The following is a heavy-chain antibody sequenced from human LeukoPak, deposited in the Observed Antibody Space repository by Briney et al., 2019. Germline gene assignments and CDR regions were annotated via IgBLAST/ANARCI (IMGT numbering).Heavy chain of an antibody. CDR1: GGSISSGGYY. CDR2: IYYSGST. V-gene: IGHV4-31*03. J-gene: IGHJ3*02. Sequence: SETLSLTCTVSGGSISSGGYYWSWIRQHPGKGLEWIGYIYYSGSTYYNPSLKSRVTISVDTSKNQFSLKLSSVTAADTAVYYCARPTSSGLGNYAFDILGQGKKVTVSS. CDR3: ARPTSSGLGNYAFDI. D-gene: IGHD3-10*01.